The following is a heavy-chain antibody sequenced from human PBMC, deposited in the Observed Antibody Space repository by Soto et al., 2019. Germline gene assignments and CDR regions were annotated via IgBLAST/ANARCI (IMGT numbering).Heavy chain of an antibody. CDR1: GGTFSSYT. Sequence: QVQLVQSGAEVKKPGSSVKVSCKASGGTFSSYTISWVRQAPGQGLEWMGRIIPILGIANYAQKFQGRVTITADKSTSTAYMELSSLRSEDTAVYYCARLGPTGVGGDYWGQGTLVTVSS. CDR2: IIPILGIA. V-gene: IGHV1-69*02. CDR3: ARLGPTGVGGDY. J-gene: IGHJ4*02. D-gene: IGHD3-10*01.